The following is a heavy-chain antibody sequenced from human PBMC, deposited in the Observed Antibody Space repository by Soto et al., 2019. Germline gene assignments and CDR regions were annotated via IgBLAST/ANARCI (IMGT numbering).Heavy chain of an antibody. CDR1: GASIGTNNC. CDR3: AVPGRGDFDY. V-gene: IGHV4-4*02. CDR2: VYHSGTT. J-gene: IGHJ4*02. Sequence: SETLSLTCAVSGASIGTNNCWSWVRQPPGKGLEWIGEVYHSGTTNCNPSLKSRVTISIDKSKNQFSLTLTSMTAADTALYYCAVPGRGDFDYWSQGTLVTVSS. D-gene: IGHD5-12*01.